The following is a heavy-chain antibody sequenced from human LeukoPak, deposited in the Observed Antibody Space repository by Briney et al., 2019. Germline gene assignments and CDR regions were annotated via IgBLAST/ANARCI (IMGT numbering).Heavy chain of an antibody. CDR1: GDSISSYF. J-gene: IGHJ4*02. CDR2: VFHSGST. V-gene: IGHV4-59*01. D-gene: IGHD1-1*01. Sequence: SDTLSLTCTVSGDSISSYFWSWIRQPPGEGLEWIGYVFHSGSTNYNPSLKSRVTISLDTSKTQFSLRLTSVTAADTAVYYCATQLGGTTFHWGQGALVTVSS. CDR3: ATQLGGTTFH.